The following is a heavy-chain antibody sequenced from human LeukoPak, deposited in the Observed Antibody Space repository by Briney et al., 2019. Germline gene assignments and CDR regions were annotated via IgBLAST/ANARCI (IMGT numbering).Heavy chain of an antibody. V-gene: IGHV4-59*01. CDR2: MYYSGRT. J-gene: IGHJ4*02. Sequence: SETLSLTCTVSGGSISSYYWSWIRQSPGKGLEWIGYMYYSGRTGYNPSLQSRVTISVDTAKKQNSLKLSSVTAADTAVYYCARVAAGGSLFDYWGQGTLVTVSS. CDR3: ARVAAGGSLFDY. D-gene: IGHD6-13*01. CDR1: GGSISSYY.